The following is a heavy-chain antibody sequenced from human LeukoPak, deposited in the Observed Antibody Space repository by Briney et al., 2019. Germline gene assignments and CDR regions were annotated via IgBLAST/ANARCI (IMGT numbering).Heavy chain of an antibody. Sequence: SETLSLTCSVSGASISSGTYYWSWIRQPAGKGLEWIGRINISGSTNYNPSLKSRVTISVDTSKNQFSLKLSSVTAADTAVYYCAREVGSRLEQRYHYYGMDVWGQGTTVTVSS. J-gene: IGHJ6*02. D-gene: IGHD1/OR15-1a*01. CDR2: INISGST. V-gene: IGHV4-61*02. CDR3: AREVGSRLEQRYHYYGMDV. CDR1: GASISSGTYY.